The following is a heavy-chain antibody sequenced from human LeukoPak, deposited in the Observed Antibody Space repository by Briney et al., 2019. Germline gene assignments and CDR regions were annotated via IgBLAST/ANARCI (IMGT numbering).Heavy chain of an antibody. V-gene: IGHV3-7*01. D-gene: IGHD2/OR15-2a*01. J-gene: IGHJ4*02. CDR3: ARRNNFDY. CDR2: IKEDGSVK. CDR1: GSTLSDWW. Sequence: PGGSLRLSCAASGSTLSDWWMSWVRQAPGKGLEWVANIKEDGSVKSYVGSVKGRFTISRDNAKKSLYLQMSSLRAEDTAVYYCARRNNFDYWGQGTLVTVSS.